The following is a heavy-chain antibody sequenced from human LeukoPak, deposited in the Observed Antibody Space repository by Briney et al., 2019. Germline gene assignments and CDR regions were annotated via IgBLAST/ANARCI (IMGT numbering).Heavy chain of an antibody. J-gene: IGHJ4*02. CDR2: IYYSGST. D-gene: IGHD3-22*01. CDR1: GYSIRRSTYY. V-gene: IGHV4-39*07. Sequence: SETLSLTCTVSGYSIRRSTYYWGWIRQPPGKGLEWIGSIYYSGSTYYNPSLKSRVTISVDTSKNQFSLKLSSVTAADTAVYYCARVGYYDSSGYLDYWGQGTLVTVSS. CDR3: ARVGYYDSSGYLDY.